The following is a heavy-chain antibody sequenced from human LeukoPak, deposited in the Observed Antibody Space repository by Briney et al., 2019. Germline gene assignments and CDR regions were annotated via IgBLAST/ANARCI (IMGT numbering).Heavy chain of an antibody. D-gene: IGHD3-22*01. V-gene: IGHV3-53*05. J-gene: IGHJ4*02. Sequence: PGGSLRLSCAASGFTVSSNYMSWVRQAPGKGLEWVSVIYSGGSTYYADSVKGRFTISRDNSKNTLYLQMNSLRAEDTAVYYCAKVTLPASSGYYYFDYWGQGTLVTVSS. CDR2: IYSGGST. CDR3: AKVTLPASSGYYYFDY. CDR1: GFTVSSNY.